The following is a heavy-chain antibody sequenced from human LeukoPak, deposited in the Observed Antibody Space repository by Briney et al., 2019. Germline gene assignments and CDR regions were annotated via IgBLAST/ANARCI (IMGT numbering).Heavy chain of an antibody. D-gene: IGHD1-26*01. CDR2: ISGSGTNT. CDR1: GVAFSTDA. CDR3: AKVPNSGNYYYFDY. J-gene: IGHJ4*02. V-gene: IGHV3-23*01. Sequence: PGGSLRLSCAASGVAFSTDAMCRVRQAPRTGREWASAISGSGTNTYYADSVKGRFTISRDNSKNTLYLQMNSLRAEDTAVYFCAKVPNSGNYYYFDYWGQGTPATVSS.